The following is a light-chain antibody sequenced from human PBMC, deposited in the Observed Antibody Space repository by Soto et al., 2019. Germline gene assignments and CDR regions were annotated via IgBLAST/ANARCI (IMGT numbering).Light chain of an antibody. Sequence: QSVLTQPPSASGSPGQSVTISCTGTSSDVGAYNYVSWYQQHPGKAPKLMIHEVSKRPSGVPDRFSGSKSGNTASLTVSGLQAEDEADYYCSSYAGSNNFVFGTGTKVTVL. CDR3: SSYAGSNNFV. J-gene: IGLJ1*01. V-gene: IGLV2-8*01. CDR1: SSDVGAYNY. CDR2: EVS.